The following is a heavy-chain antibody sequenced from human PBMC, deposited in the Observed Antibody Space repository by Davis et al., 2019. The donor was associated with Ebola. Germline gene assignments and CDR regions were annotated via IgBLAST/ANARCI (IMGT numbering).Heavy chain of an antibody. Sequence: GGSLRLSCAASGLTFSSLGMSWVRQAPGKGLEWVATIKKDGIQKYYVDSVKGRFIISRDNAKNLLYLQMNSLRDDDTAVYYCAKIVSDYWGQGTLVTVSS. CDR2: IKKDGIQK. V-gene: IGHV3-7*03. D-gene: IGHD2/OR15-2a*01. CDR3: AKIVSDY. J-gene: IGHJ4*02. CDR1: GLTFSSLG.